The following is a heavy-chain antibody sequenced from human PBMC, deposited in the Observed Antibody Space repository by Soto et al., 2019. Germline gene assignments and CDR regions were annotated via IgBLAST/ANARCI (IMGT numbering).Heavy chain of an antibody. CDR2: INPNSGGT. V-gene: IGHV1-2*02. CDR3: ARVPYYYDKRYYGMDG. D-gene: IGHD3-22*01. CDR1: GYTFTDYA. J-gene: IGHJ6*02. Sequence: ASGQVSCKASGYTFTDYAMHLVRPAQDQGLGWMGGINPNSGGTNYAQKFQGRVTMTRDPSISTAYMELSRLRSDDTAVYYCARVPYYYDKRYYGMDGWGQGTTVTVS.